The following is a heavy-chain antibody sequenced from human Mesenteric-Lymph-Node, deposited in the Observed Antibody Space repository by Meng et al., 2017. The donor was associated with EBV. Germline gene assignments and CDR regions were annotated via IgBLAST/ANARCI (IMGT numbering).Heavy chain of an antibody. D-gene: IGHD3-22*01. Sequence: QLQLQESGPGLVKPSGTLSLTCSVSGVSISSAYYYWGWIRQTPGKGLEWIGTMYFGGSTNYNPSLESRVTISKDGANNQFSLKLTSVTAADTAVYYCATDSSKGYYYFDYWGRGALVTVSS. CDR3: ATDSSKGYYYFDY. V-gene: IGHV4-39*07. J-gene: IGHJ4*02. CDR1: GVSISSAYYY. CDR2: MYFGGST.